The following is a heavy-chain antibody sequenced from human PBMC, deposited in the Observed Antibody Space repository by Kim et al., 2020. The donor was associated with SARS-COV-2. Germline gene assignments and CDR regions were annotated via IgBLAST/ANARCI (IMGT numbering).Heavy chain of an antibody. CDR3: ARETIRRSHNDAFDI. Sequence: QKFQGRVTMTRDTSISTAYVELSRLRSDDTAVYYCARETIRRSHNDAFDIWGQGTMVTVSS. D-gene: IGHD1-1*01. V-gene: IGHV1-2*02. J-gene: IGHJ3*02.